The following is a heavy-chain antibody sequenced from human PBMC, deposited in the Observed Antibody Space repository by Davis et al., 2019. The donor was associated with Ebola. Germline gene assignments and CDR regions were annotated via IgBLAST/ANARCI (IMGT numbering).Heavy chain of an antibody. Sequence: SETLSLTCTVSGGSMRGFYWSWIRQPPGKGLEWIGHIYSSESTKYNPSLKSRVTISEDMSENQFSLQLTAVTAADTAVYYCARGLVNSSGYFYWYFDLWGRGTLVTVSS. CDR2: IYSSEST. CDR1: GGSMRGFY. CDR3: ARGLVNSSGYFYWYFDL. V-gene: IGHV4-59*01. D-gene: IGHD3-22*01. J-gene: IGHJ2*01.